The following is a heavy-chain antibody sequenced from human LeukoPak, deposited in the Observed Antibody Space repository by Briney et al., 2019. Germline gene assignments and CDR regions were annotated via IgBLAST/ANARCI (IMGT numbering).Heavy chain of an antibody. CDR1: GGSIRSYY. CDR2: IYYSGST. D-gene: IGHD6-13*01. CDR3: ARVYYSNSYDYWYFDL. V-gene: IGHV4-59*01. Sequence: SETLSLTCTVSGGSIRSYYWSWIRQPPGKGLEWIAYIYYSGSTNYNPSLKSRVTISVDTSKNQFSLKVASVTAADTAVYYCARVYYSNSYDYWYFDLWGRGTLVTVSS. J-gene: IGHJ2*01.